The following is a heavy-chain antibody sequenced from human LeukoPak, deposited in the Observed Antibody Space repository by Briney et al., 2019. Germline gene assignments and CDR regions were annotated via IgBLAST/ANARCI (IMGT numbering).Heavy chain of an antibody. V-gene: IGHV4-30-4*08. CDR1: GGSISSGDYY. CDR2: IYYSGST. CDR3: ARRLPHWYFDL. J-gene: IGHJ2*01. D-gene: IGHD2-21*02. Sequence: PSQTLSLTCTVSGGSISSGDYYWSWIRQPPGKGLEWIGYIYYSGSTYYNPSLRSRVTISVDTSKTQFSLKLSSVTAADTAVYYCARRLPHWYFDLWGRGTLVTVSS.